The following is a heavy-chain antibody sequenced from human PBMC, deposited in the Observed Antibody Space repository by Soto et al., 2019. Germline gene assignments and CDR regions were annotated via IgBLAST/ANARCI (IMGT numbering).Heavy chain of an antibody. Sequence: QVRLVESGGGVVQPGRSLRLSCIASGFTFSTYGIHWVRQAPGKGLEWVAVISSDGSTKYYADSVKGRFTISRDNYKNTLYLQMESLRPEDTTVYYCAKEVTVAGDFDYWGHGTLVTVSS. CDR3: AKEVTVAGDFDY. CDR2: ISSDGSTK. CDR1: GFTFSTYG. V-gene: IGHV3-30*18. J-gene: IGHJ4*01. D-gene: IGHD6-19*01.